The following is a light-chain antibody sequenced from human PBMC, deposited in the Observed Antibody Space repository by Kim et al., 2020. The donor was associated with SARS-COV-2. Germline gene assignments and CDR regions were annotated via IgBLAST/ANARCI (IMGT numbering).Light chain of an antibody. J-gene: IGKJ1*01. V-gene: IGKV1-17*01. Sequence: VGDRVTNTSRSSQYIRSDLSWFQQKPGKAPQLLIYAASTLQSGVPPRFSGSGSGREFTLTISSLQPDDFGTYYCLQHNAYPRTFGQGTKVDIK. CDR1: QYIRSD. CDR2: AAS. CDR3: LQHNAYPRT.